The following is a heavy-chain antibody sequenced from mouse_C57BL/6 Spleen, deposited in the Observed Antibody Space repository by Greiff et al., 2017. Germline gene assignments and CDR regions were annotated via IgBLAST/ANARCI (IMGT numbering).Heavy chain of an antibody. J-gene: IGHJ1*03. CDR2: IDPNSGGT. CDR1: GYTFTSYW. V-gene: IGHV1-72*01. D-gene: IGHD1-1*01. Sequence: QVQLQQPGAELVKPGASVKLSCKASGYTFTSYWMHWVKQRPGRGLEWIGRIDPNSGGTKYNEQFKSKATLTVDKPSSTAYMQLRSLTTEDSSVYYCAGRDYGSSYWYFDVWGTGTTVTVSS. CDR3: AGRDYGSSYWYFDV.